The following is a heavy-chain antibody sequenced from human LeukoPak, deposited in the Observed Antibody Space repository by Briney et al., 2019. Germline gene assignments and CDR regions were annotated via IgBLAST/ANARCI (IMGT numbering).Heavy chain of an antibody. V-gene: IGHV3-9*01. CDR2: ISWNSGSI. CDR3: AKGSDSSSWYPFEY. D-gene: IGHD6-13*01. J-gene: IGHJ4*02. Sequence: GGSLRLSCAASGFTFDDYAMHWVRQAPGKGLEWVSGISWNSGSIGYADSVKGRFTISRDNAKNSLYLQMNSLRAEDTALYYCAKGSDSSSWYPFEYWGQGTLVTVPS. CDR1: GFTFDDYA.